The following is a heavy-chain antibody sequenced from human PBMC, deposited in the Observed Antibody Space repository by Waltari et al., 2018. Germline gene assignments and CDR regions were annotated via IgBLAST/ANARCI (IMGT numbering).Heavy chain of an antibody. D-gene: IGHD3-16*01. CDR1: GGSFTGYY. Sequence: QVQLQESGPGLVKFSETVSLTCTVSGGSFTGYYWTWIRQPPGTGLEWIGYISYTGDTNYNNSLKSRVTISLDTSNNQFSLTLKSVSAADTAVYYCARDGGSLDYLGLDVWGQGTTITVSS. CDR3: ARDGGSLDYLGLDV. CDR2: ISYTGDT. V-gene: IGHV4-59*13. J-gene: IGHJ6*02.